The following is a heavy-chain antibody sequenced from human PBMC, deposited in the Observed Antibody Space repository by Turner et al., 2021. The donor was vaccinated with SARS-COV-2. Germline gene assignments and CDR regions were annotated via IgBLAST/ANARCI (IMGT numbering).Heavy chain of an antibody. D-gene: IGHD6-19*01. CDR3: ARPIPSYSRGWYGCYFDY. CDR1: GCTFSSYG. Sequence: QVQLVESGGGGGQPGRSLRISCAAAGCTFSSYGMHGVRQDPGKGLEGVAFEWYDGSNGYYADSVKGGFTISRDNSKNKLSLQMNSLRAEDTAVYYCARPIPSYSRGWYGCYFDYWGQGTLVTVSS. J-gene: IGHJ4*02. V-gene: IGHV3-33*01. CDR2: EWYDGSNG.